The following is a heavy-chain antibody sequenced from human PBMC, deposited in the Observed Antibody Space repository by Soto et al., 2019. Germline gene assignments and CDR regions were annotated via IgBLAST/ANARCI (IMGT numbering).Heavy chain of an antibody. V-gene: IGHV4-59*02. CDR2: VYTSDYT. Sequence: PSERMSLACIASGASVKSYSWHWIRQPPGKGLEWIGYVYTSDYTRYRSSLKSRVTISVDTSKSQCYLRLYSVTAADTAVYYCASSAGHPGDSFFYPGLDVWGQGPMVTASS. J-gene: IGHJ6*02. D-gene: IGHD3-10*01. CDR3: ASSAGHPGDSFFYPGLDV. CDR1: GASVKSYS.